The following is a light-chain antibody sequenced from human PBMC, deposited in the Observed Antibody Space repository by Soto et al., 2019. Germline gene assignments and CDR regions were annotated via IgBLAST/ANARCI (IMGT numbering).Light chain of an antibody. CDR2: EVS. J-gene: IGLJ3*02. CDR3: NSYAGSNNWV. V-gene: IGLV2-8*01. CDR1: SSDVGGYNY. Sequence: QSALTQPASVSGSPGQSITISCTGTSSDVGGYNYVSWYQQHPGKAPKLMIYEVSKRPSGVPDRFSVSTSGNTASLTVSGLQAEDEAEYYCNSYAGSNNWVFGGGTKLTVL.